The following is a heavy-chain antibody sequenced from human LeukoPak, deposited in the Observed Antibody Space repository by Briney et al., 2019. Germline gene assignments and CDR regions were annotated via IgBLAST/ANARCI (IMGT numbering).Heavy chain of an antibody. CDR1: GFTFSSYG. J-gene: IGHJ4*02. V-gene: IGHV3-23*01. Sequence: PGGSLRLSCAASGFTFSSYGMSWVRQAPGKGLEWVSGISGSGGSTYYGDSVKGRFTISRDNSKNTLYLQMSSLRGDDTAVYYCARPRGLQFGPHDSWGPGTLVTVSP. CDR2: ISGSGGST. CDR3: ARPRGLQFGPHDS. D-gene: IGHD2-15*01.